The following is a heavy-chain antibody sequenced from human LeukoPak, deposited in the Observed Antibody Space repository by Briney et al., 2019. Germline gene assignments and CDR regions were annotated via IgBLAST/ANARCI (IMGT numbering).Heavy chain of an antibody. J-gene: IGHJ4*02. D-gene: IGHD6-19*01. V-gene: IGHV3-23*01. CDR3: AKDDIAVAGYIDS. Sequence: GESLRLSCAVSGITFRSYAMSWVRQAPGKGLEWVSGISGSGDIIYYADSIKGRFTVSRDNSKNTLHLQMNSLRAEDTALYYCAKDDIAVAGYIDSRGQGTLVTVSS. CDR1: GITFRSYA. CDR2: ISGSGDII.